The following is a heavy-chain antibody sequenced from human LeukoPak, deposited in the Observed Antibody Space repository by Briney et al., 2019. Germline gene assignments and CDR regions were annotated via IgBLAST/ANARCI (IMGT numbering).Heavy chain of an antibody. CDR1: GFTFSSYG. J-gene: IGHJ4*02. V-gene: IGHV3-30*02. CDR2: IRYDGSNK. D-gene: IGHD6-13*01. CDR3: AKGPHSSWYFWPSCDY. Sequence: GGSLRLSCAASGFTFSSYGMHWVRQAPGKGLEGVAFIRYDGSNKYYADSVKGRFTISRDNSKNTLYLQMNSLRAEDTAVYYCAKGPHSSWYFWPSCDYWGQGTLVTVSS.